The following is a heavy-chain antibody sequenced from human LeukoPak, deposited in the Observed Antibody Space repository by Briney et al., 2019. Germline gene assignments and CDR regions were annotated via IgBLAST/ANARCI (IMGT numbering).Heavy chain of an antibody. J-gene: IGHJ5*02. V-gene: IGHV1-8*03. CDR2: MNPNSGNT. Sequence: ASVKVSCKASGYTFTSYDINWVRQATGQGLEWMGWMNPNSGNTGYAQKFQGRVTINRNTSISTAYMELSSLRPEDTAVYYCARGRLRYFDWFPFDPWGQGTLVTVSS. CDR1: GYTFTSYD. D-gene: IGHD3-9*01. CDR3: ARGRLRYFDWFPFDP.